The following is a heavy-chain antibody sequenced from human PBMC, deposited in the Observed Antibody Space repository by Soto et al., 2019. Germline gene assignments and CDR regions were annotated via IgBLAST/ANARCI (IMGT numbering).Heavy chain of an antibody. CDR3: AIGNAMAGYSFVANDAFDI. D-gene: IGHD6-19*01. CDR2: IYSGGST. V-gene: IGHV3-66*01. CDR1: AFTVTSTY. J-gene: IGHJ3*02. Sequence: PGGPLRLSCPASAFTVTSTYTTCVCQAPGNGLEWVSVIYSGGSTYYADSVKGSFTISRDNSKNTLYLQMNSLRAEDTAVYYCAIGNAMAGYSFVANDAFDIWGQGRRVTVS.